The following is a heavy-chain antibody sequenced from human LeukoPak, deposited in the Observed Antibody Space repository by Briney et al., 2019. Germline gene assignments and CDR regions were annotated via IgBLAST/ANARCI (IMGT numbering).Heavy chain of an antibody. J-gene: IGHJ5*01. CDR2: INPNSGGT. Sequence: GASVTVSCTASGYTFTFYHLHWVRQAPGQGLEWMGWINPNSGGTNYAQKFKGRLTMTLDTSISTLYMDLSSMTSDDTALYYCARDDAGTHDSWGQGTLVTVSS. V-gene: IGHV1-2*02. D-gene: IGHD3-10*01. CDR1: GYTFTFYH. CDR3: ARDDAGTHDS.